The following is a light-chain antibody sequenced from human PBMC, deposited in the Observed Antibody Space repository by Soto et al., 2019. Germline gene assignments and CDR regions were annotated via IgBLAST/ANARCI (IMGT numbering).Light chain of an antibody. V-gene: IGKV1-5*03. Sequence: DIQMTQSPSTLSASVGDRVTITCRASQSISSWLAWYQQKPGKAPKLLIYKASSLESGVPSRFSGSGSGTEFPLTISRLQPDYFATYYCQQYNSYGTFGQGTKVEIK. CDR2: KAS. J-gene: IGKJ1*01. CDR3: QQYNSYGT. CDR1: QSISSW.